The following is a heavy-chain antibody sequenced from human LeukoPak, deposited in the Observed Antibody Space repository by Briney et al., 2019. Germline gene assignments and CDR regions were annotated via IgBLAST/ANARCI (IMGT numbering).Heavy chain of an antibody. V-gene: IGHV1-58*01. CDR1: GFTFTSSA. D-gene: IGHD2-8*01. Sequence: SVTVSCTASGFTFTSSAVQWVRQARGQRLEWIGWIVVGSGNTNYAQKFQERVTITRDMSTSTAYMELSSLRSEDTAVYYCAADSFNGYYFDYWGQGTLVTVSS. CDR3: AADSFNGYYFDY. J-gene: IGHJ4*02. CDR2: IVVGSGNT.